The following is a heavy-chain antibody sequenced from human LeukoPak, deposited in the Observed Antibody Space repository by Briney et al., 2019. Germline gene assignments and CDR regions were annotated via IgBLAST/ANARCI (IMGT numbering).Heavy chain of an antibody. CDR1: GYTFTSYA. CDR3: AREWLFYGSGSFYYYYGMDV. CDR2: INTNTGNP. D-gene: IGHD3-10*01. Sequence: ASVKVSCKASGYTFTSYAMNWARQAPGQGLEWMGWINTNTGNPTYAQGFTGRFVFSLDTSVSTAYLQISSLKAEDTAVYYCAREWLFYGSGSFYYYYGMDVWGQGTTVTVSS. V-gene: IGHV7-4-1*02. J-gene: IGHJ6*02.